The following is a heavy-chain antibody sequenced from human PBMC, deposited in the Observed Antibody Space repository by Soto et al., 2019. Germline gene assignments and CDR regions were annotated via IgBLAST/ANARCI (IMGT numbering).Heavy chain of an antibody. Sequence: SETLSLTCTVSGGSISSGGYYWSWIRQHPGKGLEWIGYIYYSGSTYYNPSLKSRVTISGDTSKNQFSLKLSSVTAADTAVYYCARTFIGLLLPYYFDYWGQGTLVTSPQ. CDR2: IYYSGST. CDR3: ARTFIGLLLPYYFDY. J-gene: IGHJ4*02. CDR1: GGSISSGGYY. D-gene: IGHD2-15*01. V-gene: IGHV4-31*03.